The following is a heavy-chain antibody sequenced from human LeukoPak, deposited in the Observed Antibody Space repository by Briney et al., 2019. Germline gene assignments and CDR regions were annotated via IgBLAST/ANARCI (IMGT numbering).Heavy chain of an antibody. CDR3: AKVALWFGELLSHFDY. D-gene: IGHD3-10*01. CDR2: ISGSGGST. CDR1: GFTFSSYA. J-gene: IGHJ4*02. Sequence: GGSLRLSCAASGFTFSSYAMGWVRQAPGKGLEWVSAISGSGGSTYYADSVKGRFTISRDNSKNTLYLQMNSLRAEDTAVYYCAKVALWFGELLSHFDYWGQGTLVTVSS. V-gene: IGHV3-23*01.